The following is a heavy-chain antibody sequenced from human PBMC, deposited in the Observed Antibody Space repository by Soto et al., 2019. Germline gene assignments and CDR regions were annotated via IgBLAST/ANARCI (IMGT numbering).Heavy chain of an antibody. J-gene: IGHJ5*02. D-gene: IGHD1-26*01. CDR1: GFTFSNYA. CDR3: AREMGRFRGGTNWFDP. V-gene: IGHV3-30*09. Sequence: QVKLVESGGGVVQPGGSLRLSCADSGFTFSNYAIHWVRQAPGKGLEWLAVISDDGTNKYYPDSVKGRFAISRDNSRNTLKLQMNSLRAEDTAIYYSAREMGRFRGGTNWFDPWGQGTLVTVSS. CDR2: ISDDGTNK.